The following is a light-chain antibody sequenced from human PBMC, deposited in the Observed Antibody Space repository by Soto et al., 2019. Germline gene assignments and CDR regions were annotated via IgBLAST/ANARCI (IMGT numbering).Light chain of an antibody. CDR1: QTISSW. CDR2: KAS. CDR3: QHYTSYSEA. V-gene: IGKV1-5*03. J-gene: IGKJ1*01. Sequence: DIQITQSPSTLSGPVGDRVTIPCRASQTISSWLAWYQQKPGKAPKLLIYKASTLKSGVPSRFSGSGSGTEFTLTISSLQPDDFAPYYCQHYTSYSEAFGQGTNVDIK.